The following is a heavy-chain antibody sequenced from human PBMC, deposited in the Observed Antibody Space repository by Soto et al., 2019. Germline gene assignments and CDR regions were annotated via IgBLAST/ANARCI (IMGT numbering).Heavy chain of an antibody. V-gene: IGHV3-7*03. D-gene: IGHD3-16*01. Sequence: EVQLVESGGGLVKPGGSLTLSCAASGFTFSSYWMSWVRQAPGMGLEWLAIIKKDGSETQYVDAVKGRFNISRDNAKNSLFLQMNSLRIDDTAVYYCARGEGGEADYWSQGTLVTVSS. CDR3: ARGEGGEADY. CDR1: GFTFSSYW. J-gene: IGHJ4*02. CDR2: IKKDGSET.